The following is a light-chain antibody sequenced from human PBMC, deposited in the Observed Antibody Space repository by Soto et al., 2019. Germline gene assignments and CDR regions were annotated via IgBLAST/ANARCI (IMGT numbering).Light chain of an antibody. V-gene: IGLV2-14*01. CDR1: SSDIGGYKY. J-gene: IGLJ2*01. Sequence: QSALTQPASVSGSPGQSITISCTGSSSDIGGYKYVSWYQQHPGKAPKLIIYEVSYRPSGISNRFSGSKSGDTASLSISGLQAEDEADYYCSSYTDSSTLVIFGGGTKVTVL. CDR2: EVS. CDR3: SSYTDSSTLVI.